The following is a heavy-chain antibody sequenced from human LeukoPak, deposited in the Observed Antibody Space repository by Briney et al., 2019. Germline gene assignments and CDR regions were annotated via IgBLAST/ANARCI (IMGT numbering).Heavy chain of an antibody. CDR3: ARHDRGIAAAGDAFDI. Sequence: SETLSLTCTVSGGSISSYYWSWIRQPPGKGLEWIGYIYYSGSTNYNPSLKSRVTISVDTSKNQFPLKLSSVTAADTAVYYCARHDRGIAAAGDAFDIWGQGTMVTVSS. J-gene: IGHJ3*02. CDR1: GGSISSYY. CDR2: IYYSGST. V-gene: IGHV4-59*08. D-gene: IGHD6-13*01.